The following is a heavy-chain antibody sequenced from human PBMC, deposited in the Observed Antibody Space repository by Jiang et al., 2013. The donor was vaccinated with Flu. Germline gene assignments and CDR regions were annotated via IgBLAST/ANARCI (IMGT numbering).Heavy chain of an antibody. CDR1: GGSISSYY. Sequence: KPSETLSLTCTVSGGSISSYYWSWIRQPQEGLEWIGYIYYTGSTNYNPSLKSRVAISVDTSKNQFSLKLSSVTAADTAVYYCARHCGGDCSDAFDIWGQGTMVTVSS. D-gene: IGHD2-21*02. CDR3: ARHCGGDCSDAFDI. V-gene: IGHV4-59*08. J-gene: IGHJ3*02. CDR2: IYYTGST.